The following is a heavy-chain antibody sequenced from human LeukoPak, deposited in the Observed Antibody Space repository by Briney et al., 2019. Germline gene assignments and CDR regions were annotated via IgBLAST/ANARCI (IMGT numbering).Heavy chain of an antibody. J-gene: IGHJ5*02. Sequence: PSETLSLTCAVYGGSFSGYYWSWIRQPPGKGLEWIGEINHSGSTNYNPSLKSRVTISVDTSKNQFSLKLSSVTAADTAVYYCARASIYNWFDPWGQGTLVTVSS. D-gene: IGHD3-3*02. V-gene: IGHV4-34*01. CDR2: INHSGST. CDR3: ARASIYNWFDP. CDR1: GGSFSGYY.